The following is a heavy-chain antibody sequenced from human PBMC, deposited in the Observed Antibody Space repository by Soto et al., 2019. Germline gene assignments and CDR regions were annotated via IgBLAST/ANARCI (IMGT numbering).Heavy chain of an antibody. J-gene: IGHJ4*02. CDR3: ARGRWLQFRDY. CDR2: INPNSGGT. V-gene: IGHV1-2*04. Sequence: ASVKVSCKASGYTFTSYDINWVRQATGQGLEWMGWINPNSGGTNYAQKFQGWVTMTRDTSISTAYMELSRLRSDDTAVYYCARGRWLQFRDYWGQGTLVTVSS. D-gene: IGHD5-12*01. CDR1: GYTFTSYD.